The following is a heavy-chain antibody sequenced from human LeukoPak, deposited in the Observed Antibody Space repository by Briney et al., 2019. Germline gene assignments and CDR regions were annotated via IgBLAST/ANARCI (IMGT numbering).Heavy chain of an antibody. J-gene: IGHJ4*02. Sequence: GGSLRLSCAASGFTFSSYAIHWVRQAPGKGLEWVAAISYDGSNKYYADSVKGRFTISRDNSKNKLYLQMNSLGVEDSAVYYCAKSVEMATIMSAFDYWGKGTLVTVSS. CDR1: GFTFSSYA. CDR2: ISYDGSNK. D-gene: IGHD5-24*01. V-gene: IGHV3-30*04. CDR3: AKSVEMATIMSAFDY.